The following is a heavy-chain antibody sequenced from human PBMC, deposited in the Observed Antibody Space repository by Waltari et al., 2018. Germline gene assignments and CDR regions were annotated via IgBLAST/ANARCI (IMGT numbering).Heavy chain of an antibody. Sequence: QVQLQESGSGLVKPSETLSLTCTVSNGSISTGGYSWSWIRQPPGKGLEWIGYIYDSGYTNYNPSLKSRVTISVDGSKNHFSLRLTSMTAADTAVYYCARGGDGSWFDPWGQGTLVTVSS. CDR1: NGSISTGGYS. D-gene: IGHD4-17*01. CDR2: IYDSGYT. V-gene: IGHV4-30-2*01. J-gene: IGHJ5*01. CDR3: ARGGDGSWFDP.